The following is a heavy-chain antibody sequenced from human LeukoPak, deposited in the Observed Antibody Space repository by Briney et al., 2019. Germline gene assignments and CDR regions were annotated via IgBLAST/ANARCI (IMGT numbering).Heavy chain of an antibody. CDR2: IIPIFGTA. V-gene: IGHV1-69*05. CDR3: ATPPFYYGSGSYYKGAFDI. CDR1: GGTFSSYA. J-gene: IGHJ3*02. D-gene: IGHD3-10*01. Sequence: GASVKVSCKASGGTFSSYAISWVRQAPGQGLEWMGGIIPIFGTADYAQKFQGRVTITTDESTSTAYMELSSLRSEDTAVYYCATPPFYYGSGSYYKGAFDIWGQGTMVTVSS.